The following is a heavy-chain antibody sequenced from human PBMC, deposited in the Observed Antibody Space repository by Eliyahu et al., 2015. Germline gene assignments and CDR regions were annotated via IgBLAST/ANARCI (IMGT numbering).Heavy chain of an antibody. CDR2: LTASGGTT. V-gene: IGHV3-23*04. D-gene: IGHD2-21*01. CDR1: GFXFDAXA. Sequence: EVQLEESGGGLVQPGGSLXLSCXASGFXFDAXAMXWVRLAPGRGLEWVSSLTASGGTTYYADSVLGRFTISRDNSNNTLYLQMSGLTAEDTAIYYCAKDPQFFSTIPSFYFDHWGLGTLVTVSS. CDR3: AKDPQFFSTIPSFYFDH. J-gene: IGHJ4*02.